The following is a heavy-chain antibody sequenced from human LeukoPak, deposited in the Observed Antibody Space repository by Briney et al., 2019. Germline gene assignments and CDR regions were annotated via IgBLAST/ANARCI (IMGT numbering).Heavy chain of an antibody. V-gene: IGHV4-39*01. D-gene: IGHD3-10*01. CDR2: IYYSGST. J-gene: IGHJ5*02. Sequence: SETLSLTCTVSGGSISSNSYSWGWLRQPPGKGLEWIGSIYYSGSTYYNPSLKSRVTISGDTSKNQFSLKLSCVTAADTAVYYCARGAWYGSGSYGFDPWGQGTLVIVSS. CDR1: GGSISSNSYS. CDR3: ARGAWYGSGSYGFDP.